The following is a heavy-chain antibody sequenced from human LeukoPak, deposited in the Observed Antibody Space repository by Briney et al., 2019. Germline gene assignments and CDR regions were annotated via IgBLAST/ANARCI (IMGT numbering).Heavy chain of an antibody. CDR2: IYYSGST. J-gene: IGHJ3*02. D-gene: IGHD1-26*01. CDR3: ARHGSVGAATSNDAFDI. Sequence: SETLSLTCTVSGGSISSYYWSWIRQPPGKGLEWIGYIYYSGSTKYNPCLKSRVTISVDPSKNQFSLKLSSVTAADTAVYYRARHGSVGAATSNDAFDIWGQGTMVTVSS. V-gene: IGHV4-59*08. CDR1: GGSISSYY.